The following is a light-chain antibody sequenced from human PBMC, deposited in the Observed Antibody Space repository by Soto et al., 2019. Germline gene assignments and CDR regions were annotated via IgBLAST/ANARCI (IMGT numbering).Light chain of an antibody. J-gene: IGKJ4*01. CDR2: VAS. Sequence: EIVLTQSPGTLSLSPGERATLSCRASQSVSSSYLAWYQQKPGQAPRLLIYVASSRATGIPDRFSGSGSGTDFTLTISRLEPEDFAVYYCQQYGSPPLTFGGGTKVEIK. V-gene: IGKV3-20*01. CDR3: QQYGSPPLT. CDR1: QSVSSSY.